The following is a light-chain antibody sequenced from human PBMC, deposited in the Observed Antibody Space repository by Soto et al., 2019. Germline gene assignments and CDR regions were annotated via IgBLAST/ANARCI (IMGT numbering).Light chain of an antibody. CDR1: SSDVGGNKY. CDR2: EVT. CDR3: SSYTTSNSVV. V-gene: IGLV2-14*01. J-gene: IGLJ2*01. Sequence: QSVLTQPASVSGSPGQSVTISCTGTSSDVGGNKYVSWYQQRPGKAPKVMIFEVTNRPSGVSNRFSGSKSGNTASLTISGLQAEDEADYYCSSYTTSNSVVFGGGTKVTVL.